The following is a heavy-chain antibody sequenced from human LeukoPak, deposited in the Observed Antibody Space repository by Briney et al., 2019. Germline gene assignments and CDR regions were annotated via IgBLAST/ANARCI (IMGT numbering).Heavy chain of an antibody. V-gene: IGHV4-61*02. CDR2: IYTSGST. Sequence: SETLSLTCTVSVGSLSSGSYYWSWIRQPAGKGLEWIGRIYTSGSTNYNPSLKSRVIISVDTSKNQFSLKLSSVTAADTAVYYCARARDDYYDSSEDYWGQGTLVTVSS. CDR1: VGSLSSGSYY. D-gene: IGHD3-22*01. CDR3: ARARDDYYDSSEDY. J-gene: IGHJ4*02.